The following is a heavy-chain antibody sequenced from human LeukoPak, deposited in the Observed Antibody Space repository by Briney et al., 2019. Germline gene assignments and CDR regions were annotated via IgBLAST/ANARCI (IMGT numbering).Heavy chain of an antibody. CDR1: GGSISSGTYS. Sequence: SETLSLTCTVSGGSISSGTYSWGWIRQPPGKGLEWIGTISFSGNTYYNPSLKSRVTISVDTSKNHFSLKLSSVTAADTAVYYCADSRWETKSFDLWGQGTLVTVSS. CDR2: ISFSGNT. D-gene: IGHD1-26*01. J-gene: IGHJ4*02. V-gene: IGHV4-39*02. CDR3: ADSRWETKSFDL.